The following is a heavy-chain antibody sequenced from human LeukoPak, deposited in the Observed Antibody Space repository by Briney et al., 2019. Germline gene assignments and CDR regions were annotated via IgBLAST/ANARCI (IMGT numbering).Heavy chain of an antibody. CDR1: GYTFTTYG. Sequence: ASVKVSCKASGYTFTTYGISWVRQAPGQGLEWMGWISAYNGNTSYAQKFQGRVTMTRDTSTSTVYMELSSLRSEDTAVYYCAREYSYVPFDYWGQGTLVTVSS. D-gene: IGHD5-18*01. CDR3: AREYSYVPFDY. CDR2: ISAYNGNT. V-gene: IGHV1-18*01. J-gene: IGHJ4*02.